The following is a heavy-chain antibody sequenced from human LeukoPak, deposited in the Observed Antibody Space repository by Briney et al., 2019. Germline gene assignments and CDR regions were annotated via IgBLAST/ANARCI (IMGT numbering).Heavy chain of an antibody. V-gene: IGHV4-39*07. CDR2: INHSGST. CDR3: ARGRRFLEWLSWFDP. D-gene: IGHD3-3*01. J-gene: IGHJ5*02. CDR1: AGVIGSSNYY. Sequence: PSETLSLTCTVSAGVIGSSNYYWSWIRQTPGKGLEWIGEINHSGSTNYNPSLKSRVTISVDTSKNQFSLKLSSVTAADTAVYYCARGRRFLEWLSWFDPWGQGTLVTVSS.